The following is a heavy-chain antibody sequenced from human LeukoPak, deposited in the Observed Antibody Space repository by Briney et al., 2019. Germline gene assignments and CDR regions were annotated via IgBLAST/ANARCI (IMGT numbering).Heavy chain of an antibody. Sequence: GGSLRLSCAASGFTVSTNYMSWVRQAPGKGLEWVTLINSGGSTYYADSVKGRFTISRDNSKNTVYLQMNSLRAEDTAVYYCAKDRIAGHDTFDIWGQGTVVTVSS. J-gene: IGHJ3*02. CDR1: GFTVSTNY. CDR2: INSGGST. CDR3: AKDRIAGHDTFDI. V-gene: IGHV3-66*02. D-gene: IGHD6-13*01.